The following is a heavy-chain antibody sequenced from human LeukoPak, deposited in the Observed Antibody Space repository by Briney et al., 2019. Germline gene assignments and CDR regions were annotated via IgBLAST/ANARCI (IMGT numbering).Heavy chain of an antibody. V-gene: IGHV4-59*04. CDR2: IYYSGST. D-gene: IGHD1-1*01. Sequence: SETLSLTCAVYGGSIRSYYWSWIRQPPGKGLEWIGYIYYSGSTYYNPSLKSRVTISVDTSKNQFSLKLSSMTAADTAVYYCGTTSYYYYYMDVWGKGTTVTISS. CDR3: GTTSYYYYYMDV. CDR1: GGSIRSYY. J-gene: IGHJ6*03.